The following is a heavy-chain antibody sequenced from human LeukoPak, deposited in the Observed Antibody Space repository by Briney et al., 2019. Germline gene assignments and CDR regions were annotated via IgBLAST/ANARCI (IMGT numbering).Heavy chain of an antibody. J-gene: IGHJ5*02. Sequence: GASVKVSCKASGYTFTSYYMHWVRQAPGQGLEWMGIINPNGGSTSYAQKFQGRVTMTRDTSISTAYMELSRLRSDDTAVYYCARVVAAGTPGWFDPWGQGTLVTVSS. CDR2: INPNGGST. D-gene: IGHD6-13*01. CDR1: GYTFTSYY. V-gene: IGHV1-46*01. CDR3: ARVVAAGTPGWFDP.